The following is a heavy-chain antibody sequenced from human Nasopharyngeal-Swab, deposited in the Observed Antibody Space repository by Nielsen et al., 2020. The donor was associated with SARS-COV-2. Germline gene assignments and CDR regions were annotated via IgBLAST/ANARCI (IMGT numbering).Heavy chain of an antibody. Sequence: SLKISCAASGFTSDDYAMHWVRQAPGKGLEWVSGISWNSGSIGYADSVKGRFTISRDNAKNSLYLQMNSLRAEDTALYYCAKAVTSGITSSPVYYYDSSGYGDAFDIWGQGTMVTVSS. D-gene: IGHD3-22*01. CDR3: AKAVTSGITSSPVYYYDSSGYGDAFDI. CDR1: GFTSDDYA. V-gene: IGHV3-9*02. CDR2: ISWNSGSI. J-gene: IGHJ3*02.